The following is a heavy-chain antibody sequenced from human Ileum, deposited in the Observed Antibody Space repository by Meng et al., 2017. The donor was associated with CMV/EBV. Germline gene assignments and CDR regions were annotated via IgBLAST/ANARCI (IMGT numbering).Heavy chain of an antibody. Sequence: GESLKISCEASGFDFGSYAMSWVRQAPGKGLEWVSDVSRRGETTYSADSVKDRCSVSRDNYKNMVFLQITSLTAEATALYYCAKTIFDSVKSGLGVWGQGTTVTVSS. J-gene: IGHJ6*02. CDR1: GFDFGSYA. CDR2: VSRRGETT. D-gene: IGHD3-3*01. CDR3: AKTIFDSVKSGLGV. V-gene: IGHV3-23*01.